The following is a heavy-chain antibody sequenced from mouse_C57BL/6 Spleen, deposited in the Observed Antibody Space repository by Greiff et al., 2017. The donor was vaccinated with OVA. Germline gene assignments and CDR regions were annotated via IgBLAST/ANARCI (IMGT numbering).Heavy chain of an antibody. CDR2: IFPGSGST. D-gene: IGHD1-1*01. CDR3: ARSYYYAGKLMDY. V-gene: IGHV1-75*01. CDR1: GYTFTDYY. J-gene: IGHJ4*01. Sequence: VQLQQSGPELVKPGASVKISCKASGYTFTDYYINWVKQRPGQGLEWIGWIFPGSGSTYYNEKFKGKATLTVDKSSSTAYMLLSSLTSEDSAVYFCARSYYYAGKLMDYWGQGTSVTVSS.